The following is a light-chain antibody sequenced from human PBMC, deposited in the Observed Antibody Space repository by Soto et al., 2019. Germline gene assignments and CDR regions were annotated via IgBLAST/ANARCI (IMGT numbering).Light chain of an antibody. J-gene: IGKJ1*01. Sequence: EIVMTQSPATLSVSPGERATLSCRASQSVSGNLAWYQQKPGQAPRLLIYGASTRATGIPARFSGSGSGTEFTLIISRRQSEDFAVYYCHQYNNWPGTFGQGTNVEIK. CDR1: QSVSGN. CDR2: GAS. CDR3: HQYNNWPGT. V-gene: IGKV3-15*01.